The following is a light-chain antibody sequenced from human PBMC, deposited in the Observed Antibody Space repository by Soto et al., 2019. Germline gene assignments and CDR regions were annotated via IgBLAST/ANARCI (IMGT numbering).Light chain of an antibody. CDR2: GAS. CDR3: QQRSTWPT. CDR1: QSVSSSD. J-gene: IGKJ5*01. V-gene: IGKV3D-20*02. Sequence: EIVLTQSPDTLSLSPGEGASLSCRASQSVSSSDLAWYQQKPGQAPRLLIYGASSRATGTPARFSGSGSGTAFTLTVSSLEPEDFALYYCQQRSTWPTFGQRTRLEI.